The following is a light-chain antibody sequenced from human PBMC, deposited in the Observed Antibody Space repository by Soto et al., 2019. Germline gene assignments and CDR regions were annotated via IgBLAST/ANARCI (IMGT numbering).Light chain of an antibody. Sequence: SPTVTLVQAASISCRSGRTLVYRDGNIYVNWFQQRPGQSPRRLIYQVSNRDSGVPDRFSGSGAGTDFTLKISRVEAEDVGVYCCMQCTQWTISFGERTR. V-gene: IGKV2-30*01. J-gene: IGKJ5*01. CDR1: RTLVYRDGNIY. CDR2: QVS. CDR3: MQCTQWTIS.